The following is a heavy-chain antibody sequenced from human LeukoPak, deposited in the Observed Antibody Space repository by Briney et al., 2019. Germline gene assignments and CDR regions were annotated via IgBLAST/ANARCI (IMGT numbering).Heavy chain of an antibody. J-gene: IGHJ4*02. Sequence: GRSLRLSCAASGFTFSSYGMHWVRQAPGKGLEWVAFISYDGSNKHYPDSVKGRFTISRDNSKNTLYLQMNSLRAEDTAVYYCAKDLSNWNAVTTPDYWGQGTLVTVSS. CDR3: AKDLSNWNAVTTPDY. V-gene: IGHV3-30*18. CDR1: GFTFSSYG. CDR2: ISYDGSNK. D-gene: IGHD1-20*01.